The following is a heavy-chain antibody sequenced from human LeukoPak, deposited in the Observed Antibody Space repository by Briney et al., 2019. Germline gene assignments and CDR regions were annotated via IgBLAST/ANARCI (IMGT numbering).Heavy chain of an antibody. V-gene: IGHV3-23*01. J-gene: IGHJ5*02. CDR3: ARFAGYNSWFDP. CDR2: ISGSGGST. CDR1: GFTFSSYA. D-gene: IGHD1-14*01. Sequence: GGSLRLSCAASGFTFSSYAMSWVRQAPGKGLEWVSAISGSGGSTYYADSVKGRFTISRDNSKNTLYLQMNSLRAEDMAVYYCARFAGYNSWFDPWGQGTLVTVSS.